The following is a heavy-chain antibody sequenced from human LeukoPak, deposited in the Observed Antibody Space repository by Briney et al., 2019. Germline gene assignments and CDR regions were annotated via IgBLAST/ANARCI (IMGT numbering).Heavy chain of an antibody. V-gene: IGHV3-30*04. CDR1: GFTFSSYA. CDR2: ISYDGSNK. CDR3: ARNGGWFGEFQNYYGMDV. Sequence: PGGSLRLSCAASGFTFSSYAMHWVRQAPGKGLEWVAVISYDGSNKYYADSVKGRFTISRDNSKNTLYLQMNSLRAEDTAVYYCARNGGWFGEFQNYYGMDVWGKGTTVTVSS. J-gene: IGHJ6*04. D-gene: IGHD3-10*01.